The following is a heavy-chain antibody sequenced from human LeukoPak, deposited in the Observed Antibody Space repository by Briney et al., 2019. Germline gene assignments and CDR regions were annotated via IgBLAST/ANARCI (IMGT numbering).Heavy chain of an antibody. CDR1: GFTFSSYA. CDR2: ISSNGGST. CDR3: ARDPPRYSSGWPFDY. V-gene: IGHV3-64D*06. D-gene: IGHD6-19*01. Sequence: GGSLRLSCSASGFTFSSYAMHWVRQAPGKGLEYVSAISSNGGSTYYADSVKGRFTISRDNSKNTLYLQMSSLRAEDTAVYYCARDPPRYSSGWPFDYWGQGTLVTVSS. J-gene: IGHJ4*02.